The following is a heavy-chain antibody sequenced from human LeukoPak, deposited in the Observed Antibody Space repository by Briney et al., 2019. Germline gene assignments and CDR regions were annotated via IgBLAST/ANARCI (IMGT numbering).Heavy chain of an antibody. Sequence: GGSLRLSCAASGFTFSSYGMHWVRQAPGKWLEWVAVISYDGSNKYYADSVKGRFTISRDNSKNTLYLQMNSLRAEDTAVYYCAKEEYDYVWGTSFDYWGQGTLVTVSS. V-gene: IGHV3-30*18. CDR3: AKEEYDYVWGTSFDY. J-gene: IGHJ4*02. CDR1: GFTFSSYG. D-gene: IGHD3-16*01. CDR2: ISYDGSNK.